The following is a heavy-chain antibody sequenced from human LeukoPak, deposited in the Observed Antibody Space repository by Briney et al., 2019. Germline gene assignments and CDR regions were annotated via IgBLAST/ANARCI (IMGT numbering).Heavy chain of an antibody. Sequence: PSETLSLTCTVSGGSITSDTNYWSWIRQPAGKGLEWIGRIYSSGSTNYNPSLKSRVTISVDTSKNQFSLNLSSVTAADTAVYYCAGGTKGITGAPSDYWGQGTLVTVSS. D-gene: IGHD1-20*01. CDR2: IYSSGST. CDR3: AGGTKGITGAPSDY. CDR1: GGSITSDTNY. J-gene: IGHJ4*02. V-gene: IGHV4-61*02.